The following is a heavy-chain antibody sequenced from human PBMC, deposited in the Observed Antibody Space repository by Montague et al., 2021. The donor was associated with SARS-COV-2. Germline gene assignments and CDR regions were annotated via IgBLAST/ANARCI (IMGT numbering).Heavy chain of an antibody. J-gene: IGHJ4*02. D-gene: IGHD2-15*01. V-gene: IGHV4-39*01. Sequence: SETLSLTCTVSGDSIRNSDYSWGWVRQPPGKGLEWIGNIYNGGTTFYNPSLKSRVTIFVDTSKNQFSLKLSSVTAADTAVYYCATRTRYPQNDFGFWGLGTLVTVSS. CDR3: ATRTRYPQNDFGF. CDR1: GDSIRNSDYS. CDR2: IYNGGTT.